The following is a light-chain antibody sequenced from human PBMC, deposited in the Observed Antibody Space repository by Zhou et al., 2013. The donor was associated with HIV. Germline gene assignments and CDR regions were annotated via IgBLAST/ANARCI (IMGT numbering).Light chain of an antibody. CDR2: HAS. J-gene: IGKJ3*01. V-gene: IGKV3-15*01. CDR3: QQYGSSPT. Sequence: EIVMTQSPVTLAVSPGERATLSCRASQPVITNLAWFQQKPGQAPRLVMYHASTRATDVPPRFSGSGSGTEFTLTISRLEPEDFADYYCQQYGSSPTFGPGTKVRIK. CDR1: QPVITN.